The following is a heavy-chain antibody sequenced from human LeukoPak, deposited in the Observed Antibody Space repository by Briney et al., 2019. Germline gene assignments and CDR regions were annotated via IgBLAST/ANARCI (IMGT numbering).Heavy chain of an antibody. CDR3: AREINWAFAY. CDR2: IKQDGSEK. CDR1: GFTFGGYW. D-gene: IGHD7-27*01. J-gene: IGHJ4*02. Sequence: GGSLRLSCAASGFTFGGYWMTWVRQGPGKGLEWVANIKQDGSEKYYVDSVKGRFTISRDNARNSLYLQMNSLRAEDTAVYYCAREINWAFAYWGQGTLVTVSA. V-gene: IGHV3-7*05.